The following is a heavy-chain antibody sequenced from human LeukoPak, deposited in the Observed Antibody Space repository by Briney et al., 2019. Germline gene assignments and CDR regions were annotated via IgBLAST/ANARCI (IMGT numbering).Heavy chain of an antibody. CDR1: GFTFNSYS. D-gene: IGHD3-16*01. Sequence: GGSLRLSCAASGFTFNSYSMNWVRQAPGKGLEWVSSISSSSSYIYYADSVKGRFTISRNNAKNTLYLQMNSLRDEDTAVFCCARSRYDYIWGIDYWGQGTLVTISS. J-gene: IGHJ4*02. CDR2: ISSSSSYI. V-gene: IGHV3-21*01. CDR3: ARSRYDYIWGIDY.